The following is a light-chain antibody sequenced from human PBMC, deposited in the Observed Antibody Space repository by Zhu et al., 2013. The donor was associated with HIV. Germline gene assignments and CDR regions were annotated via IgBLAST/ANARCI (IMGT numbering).Light chain of an antibody. J-gene: IGKJ1*01. CDR1: QSVSRSS. CDR2: DAS. CDR3: QQYGSSPET. V-gene: IGKV3-20*01. Sequence: EIVLTQSPGTLSLSPGERATLSCRASQSVSRSSLAWYQLNRGQAPRLLIYDASSRATGIPDRFTGSGSGTDFTLTISRLEPEDFAVYYCQQYGSSPETFGQGTKVAFK.